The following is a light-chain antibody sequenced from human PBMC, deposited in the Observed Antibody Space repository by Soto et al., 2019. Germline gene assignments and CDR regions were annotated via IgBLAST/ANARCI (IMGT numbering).Light chain of an antibody. CDR2: DAS. CDR1: QSVRSY. CDR3: QQRSAWPQIT. Sequence: EIVLTQSPATLSLSPGERATLSCGASQSVRSYLAWYQQKPGQAPRLLIYDASNRATGIPARFSGSGSGTDFTLTISSLDPEDFAVYYCQQRSAWPQITFGQGTRLEIK. J-gene: IGKJ5*01. V-gene: IGKV3-11*01.